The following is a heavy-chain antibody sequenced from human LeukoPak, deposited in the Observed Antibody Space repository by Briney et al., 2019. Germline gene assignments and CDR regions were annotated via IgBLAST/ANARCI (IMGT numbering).Heavy chain of an antibody. J-gene: IGHJ4*02. CDR3: AREVHSSGQLPFFDY. V-gene: IGHV4-34*01. Sequence: PSETLSLTCAVYGGSFSGYYWSWIRQPPGKGLEWIGEINHSGSTNYNPSLKSRVTISVDTSKNQFSLNLSSVTAADTAVYYCAREVHSSGQLPFFDYWGQGTLVTVSS. D-gene: IGHD3-22*01. CDR2: INHSGST. CDR1: GGSFSGYY.